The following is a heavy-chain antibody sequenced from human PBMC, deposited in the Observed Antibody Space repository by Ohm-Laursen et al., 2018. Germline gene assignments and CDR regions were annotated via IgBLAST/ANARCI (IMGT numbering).Heavy chain of an antibody. D-gene: IGHD6-19*01. J-gene: IGHJ4*02. CDR1: GFTFSNAW. CDR2: IKSKTDGGTT. CDR3: TTLPSFAVAEFDY. V-gene: IGHV3-15*01. Sequence: SLRPSCAASGFTFSNAWMSWVRQAPGKGLEWVGRIKSKTDGGTTDYAAPVKGRFTISRDDSKNTLYLQMNSLKTKDTAVYYCTTLPSFAVAEFDYWGQGTLVTVSS.